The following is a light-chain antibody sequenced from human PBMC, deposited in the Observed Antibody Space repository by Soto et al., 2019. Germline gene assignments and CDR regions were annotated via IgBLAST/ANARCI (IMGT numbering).Light chain of an antibody. CDR1: QGVSSRY. Sequence: EIVLTQSPGTLSLSAGERATLSCRASQGVSSRYLAWYQQKPGQAPRLLIYGASSRATDIPDRFSGSGSGTDCTLTISRLEPEDFALYYCQQYGSSSRTFGQGTKVEI. CDR2: GAS. V-gene: IGKV3-20*01. CDR3: QQYGSSSRT. J-gene: IGKJ1*01.